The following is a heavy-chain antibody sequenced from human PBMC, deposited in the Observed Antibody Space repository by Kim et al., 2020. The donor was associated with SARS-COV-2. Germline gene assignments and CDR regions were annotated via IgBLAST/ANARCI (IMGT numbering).Heavy chain of an antibody. CDR1: GFAVSNNY. CDR2: IYSGST. Sequence: GGSLRLSCAASGFAVSNNYMSWVRQAPGKGLEWVSAIYSGSTYYADSVKGRFTISRDISKNTVYLQMNSLRAEDTAVYYCARIAAAGPLDYWGQGTRVT. V-gene: IGHV3-66*01. D-gene: IGHD6-13*01. J-gene: IGHJ4*02. CDR3: ARIAAAGPLDY.